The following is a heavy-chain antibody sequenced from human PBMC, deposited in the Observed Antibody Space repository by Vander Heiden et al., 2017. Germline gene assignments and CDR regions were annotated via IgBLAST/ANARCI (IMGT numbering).Heavy chain of an antibody. J-gene: IGHJ4*02. CDR2: IKSQTDGGTT. V-gene: IGHV3-15*01. CDR3: TDQITF. Sequence: EVQLVESGGGLVKPGGSLRRSCAASGFTFSDAWMSWVRQAPGKGLEWVGRIKSQTDGGTTDYAAPVKDRFTISRDDSRNTLYLQMDSLKTEDTAVYYCTDQITFGGQGTLVTVSS. CDR1: GFTFSDAW. D-gene: IGHD3-16*01.